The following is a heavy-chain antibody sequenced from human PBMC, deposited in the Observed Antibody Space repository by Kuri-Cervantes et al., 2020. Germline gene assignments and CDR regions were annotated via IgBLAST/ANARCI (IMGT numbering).Heavy chain of an antibody. CDR3: ARDNLNVWDYYDSSGYYYFPY. CDR1: GFTFSSYS. D-gene: IGHD3-22*01. CDR2: ISSSSSYI. Sequence: GGSLRLSCAASGFTFSSYSMNWVRQAPGKGLEWVSSISSSSSYIYYADSVKGRFTISRDNSKNTLYVQMNSLRHEDTAVYYCARDNLNVWDYYDSSGYYYFPYWGQGTLVTVSS. J-gene: IGHJ4*02. V-gene: IGHV3-21*04.